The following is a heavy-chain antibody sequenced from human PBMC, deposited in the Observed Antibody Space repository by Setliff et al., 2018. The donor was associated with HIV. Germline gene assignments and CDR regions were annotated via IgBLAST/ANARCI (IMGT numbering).Heavy chain of an antibody. J-gene: IGHJ6*03. CDR2: IYYSGTT. CDR1: GGSISSGDYY. Sequence: LSLTCTVSGGSISSGDYYWSWIRQHPGKGLEWIGYIYYSGTTYYNPSLQSRLTISVDTSHSQFSLKLRSVTAADSAVYYCAREIQFSATTYYYYYMDDWGRGTTVTVSS. D-gene: IGHD5-18*01. CDR3: AREIQFSATTYYYYYMDD. V-gene: IGHV4-31*03.